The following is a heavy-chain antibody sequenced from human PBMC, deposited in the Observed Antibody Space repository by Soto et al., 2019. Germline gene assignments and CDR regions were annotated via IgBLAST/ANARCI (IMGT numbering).Heavy chain of an antibody. D-gene: IGHD5-18*01. CDR2: FGSAGDI. J-gene: IGHJ4*02. V-gene: IGHV3-13*01. CDR3: AREGGYSYGYHY. CDR1: GFTINNFG. Sequence: GGLLRLCCAASGFTINNFGILWVRQAPGKGLEWVSTFGSAGDIYYSDSVKGRFTISRDNAKNSLYLQMNSLRAEDTAVYYCAREGGYSYGYHYWGQGTLVTVSS.